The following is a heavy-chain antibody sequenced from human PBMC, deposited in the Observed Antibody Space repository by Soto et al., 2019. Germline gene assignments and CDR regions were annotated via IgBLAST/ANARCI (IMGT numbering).Heavy chain of an antibody. CDR1: GGTFSRYT. J-gene: IGHJ5*01. Sequence: QVQLVQSGAEVKKPGSSVKVSCKASGGTFSRYTINWVRQAPGQGLEWMGRIIPIAAIANYTQKFQGTVTFAVDKSSVTASIELSSLRSHNTAVYARARFCTIVRGACGAFASCAVGTLVTIPS. V-gene: IGHV1-69*02. CDR2: IIPIAAIA. CDR3: ARFCTIVRGACGAFAS. D-gene: IGHD3-10*01.